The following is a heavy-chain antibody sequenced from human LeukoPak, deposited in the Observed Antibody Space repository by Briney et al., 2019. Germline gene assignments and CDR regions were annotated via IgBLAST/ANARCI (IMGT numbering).Heavy chain of an antibody. CDR1: GFTFSNYG. CDR2: ISYDGSNK. V-gene: IGHV3-30*18. Sequence: GALRLSCAASGFTFSNYGMHWVRQAPGKGLEWVAVISYDGSNKYYADSVKGRFTISRDNSKNTLYLQTNSLRAEDTAVYYCANVNAMSTGYWGQGTLVTVSS. J-gene: IGHJ4*02. D-gene: IGHD2-2*01. CDR3: ANVNAMSTGY.